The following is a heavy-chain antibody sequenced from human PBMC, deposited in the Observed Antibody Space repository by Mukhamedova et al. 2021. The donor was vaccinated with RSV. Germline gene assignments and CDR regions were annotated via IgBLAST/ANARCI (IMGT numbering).Heavy chain of an antibody. V-gene: IGHV3-21*01. Sequence: VHGRFTISRDNAKNSLYLQMNSLRAEDTAVYYCAREPPDFWGQGTLVNVSS. D-gene: IGHD3-3*01. J-gene: IGHJ4*02. CDR3: AREPPDF.